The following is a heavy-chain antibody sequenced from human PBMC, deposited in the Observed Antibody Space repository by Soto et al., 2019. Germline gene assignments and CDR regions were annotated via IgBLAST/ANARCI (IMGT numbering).Heavy chain of an antibody. Sequence: EVQLVESGGGLVQPGGSLRLSCAASGFTFSSYEMNWVRQAPGKGLEWVSYISSSGRTIYYADSVKGRFTISRDNANNSLYLQMNSLRAEDTAVYYCARSGDNWNDGARGYFDYWGQGTLVTVSS. CDR3: ARSGDNWNDGARGYFDY. J-gene: IGHJ4*02. CDR1: GFTFSSYE. V-gene: IGHV3-48*03. CDR2: ISSSGRTI. D-gene: IGHD1-20*01.